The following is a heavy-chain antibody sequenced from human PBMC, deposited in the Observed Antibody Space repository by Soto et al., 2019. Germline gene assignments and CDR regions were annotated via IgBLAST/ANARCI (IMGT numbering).Heavy chain of an antibody. J-gene: IGHJ4*02. CDR3: ERHGYSSSWYPDH. CDR1: GYRFSSFF. CDR2: AQPGYSDT. Sequence: XESLKVSRQASGYRFSSFFVGWVLQMPGKGLEWMGIAQPGYSDTRYSPAFQGHVTISADESTNTAYLQWSSLRASDTAMYFCERHGYSSSWYPDHWGQGTLVTGSS. D-gene: IGHD6-13*01. V-gene: IGHV5-51*01.